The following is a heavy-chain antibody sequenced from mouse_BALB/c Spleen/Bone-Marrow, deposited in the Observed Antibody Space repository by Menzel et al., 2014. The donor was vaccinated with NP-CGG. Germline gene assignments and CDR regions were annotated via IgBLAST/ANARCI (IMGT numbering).Heavy chain of an antibody. CDR1: GFNIXDTF. V-gene: IGHV14-3*02. D-gene: IGHD1-1*01. Sequence: EVKLLESGAELVKPGASVKLSCAASGFNIXDTFIHWVKQRPEQGLEWIGSIDPANDNSKFDPKFQGKATLTADTSSNTAYLQLSSLTSEDTAVYFCTRNYVSHYFDYWGQGTTLTVSS. CDR3: TRNYVSHYFDY. CDR2: IDPANDNS. J-gene: IGHJ2*01.